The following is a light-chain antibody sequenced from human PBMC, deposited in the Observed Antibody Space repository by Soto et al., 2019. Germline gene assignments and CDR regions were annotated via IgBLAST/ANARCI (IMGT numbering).Light chain of an antibody. CDR1: QSVRSSY. Sequence: MVLTQSPDTLSLAPGGRSRCSRSPSQSVRSSYLAWYQQKPGQAPRLLIYATSSRATGIPDRFSGSASGTDFTLTIRRLDPQDFPVYCCQQYGSSPKTFGQGTKVDIK. V-gene: IGKV3-20*01. J-gene: IGKJ1*01. CDR3: QQYGSSPKT. CDR2: ATS.